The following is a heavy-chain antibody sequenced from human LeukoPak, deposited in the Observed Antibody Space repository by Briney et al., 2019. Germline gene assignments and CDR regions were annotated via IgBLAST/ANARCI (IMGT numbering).Heavy chain of an antibody. CDR3: ARDYSEVLVSDAFDI. V-gene: IGHV3-48*03. Sequence: GGSLRLSCVASGFTFSSYEMNRVRQAPGKGLEWVSYITSSGSSIYYADSVKGRFTISRDNAKKSLYLQMNSLRAEDTAVYYCARDYSEVLVSDAFDIWGQGTMVTVSS. CDR1: GFTFSSYE. J-gene: IGHJ3*02. D-gene: IGHD2-21*01. CDR2: ITSSGSSI.